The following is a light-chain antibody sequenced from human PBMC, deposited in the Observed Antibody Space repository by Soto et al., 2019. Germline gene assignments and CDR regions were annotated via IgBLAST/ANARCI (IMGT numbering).Light chain of an antibody. Sequence: DIDLTQSPATLSLSPGERVTLSCRASQTVHSSFVAWYQQKPGQAPRLLIYGASTRATGVPDRFSGSGSGTYFTLTISSLEPEDFAVYFCQHYGRSSWTYGQGTKGEIK. CDR2: GAS. CDR1: QTVHSSF. V-gene: IGKV3-20*01. J-gene: IGKJ1*01. CDR3: QHYGRSSWT.